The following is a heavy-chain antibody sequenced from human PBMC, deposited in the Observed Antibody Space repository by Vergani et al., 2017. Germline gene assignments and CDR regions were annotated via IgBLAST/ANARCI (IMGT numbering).Heavy chain of an antibody. CDR3: ARGWSHMDV. CDR2: MKEDGGEI. J-gene: IGHJ6*03. V-gene: IGHV3-7*04. CDR1: GSTVSGNY. Sequence: ELQLVESGGGLVQPGGSLRLSCAASGSTVSGNYMTWVRQAPGKGLEWVAYMKEDGGEIYYLDSVKGRFTISRDNAKDSLYLQMNSLRVEDTAVYYCARGWSHMDVWGEGTTVTVSS. D-gene: IGHD3-3*01.